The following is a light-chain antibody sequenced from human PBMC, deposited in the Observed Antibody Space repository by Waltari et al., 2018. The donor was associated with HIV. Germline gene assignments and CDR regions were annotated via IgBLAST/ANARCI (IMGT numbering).Light chain of an antibody. V-gene: IGLV1-44*01. CDR3: ASWDDSLNGPV. CDR1: SSNIGGNS. J-gene: IGLJ3*02. Sequence: QSVLTQSPSASETPGQRVTFSCSGSSSNIGGNSVSWYQHLPGTAPKLLIYNNNQRPSGVPDRFSGSKSGTSASLDISGLQSEDEADYYCASWDDSLNGPVFGGGTKLTVL. CDR2: NNN.